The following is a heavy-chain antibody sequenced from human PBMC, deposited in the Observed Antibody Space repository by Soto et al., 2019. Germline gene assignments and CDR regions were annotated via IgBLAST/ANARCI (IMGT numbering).Heavy chain of an antibody. CDR1: GYSFTNFW. D-gene: IGHD3-3*01. CDR2: IDHSDSYT. CDR3: ASPAFDYYSYGMDV. J-gene: IGHJ6*02. V-gene: IGHV5-10-1*01. Sequence: GEVLKISRNGSGYSFTNFWISWVRQMSGEGLEWMGRIDHSDSYTNYSPSFQGHVTISADKSITTAYLQWSSLKASDTAMYYCASPAFDYYSYGMDVWGQGTTVTVSS.